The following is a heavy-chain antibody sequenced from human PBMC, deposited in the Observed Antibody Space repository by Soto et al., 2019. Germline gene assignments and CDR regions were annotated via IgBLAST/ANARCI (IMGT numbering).Heavy chain of an antibody. D-gene: IGHD6-19*01. CDR2: VSHDGRNT. CDR3: AKGGRQWLVRCDFNY. V-gene: IGHV3-30*18. J-gene: IGHJ4*02. CDR1: GFTFSDYA. Sequence: VQLVESGGVVVQPGRSLRLSCAASGFTFSDYAMNWVRQAPGKGLEWVAVVSHDGRNTHYADSGKGRITISRDSSKNTVLLEMTTQRAEDTAAYYCAKGGRQWLVRCDFNYWGQGALVTVSS.